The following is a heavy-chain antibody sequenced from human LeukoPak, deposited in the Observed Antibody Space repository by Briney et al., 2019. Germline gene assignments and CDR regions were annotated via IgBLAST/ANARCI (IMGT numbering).Heavy chain of an antibody. Sequence: GGSPRLSCAASGFTFSSYSMNWVRQAPGKGLEWVSSISSSSSYIYYADSVKGRFTISRDNAKNSLYLQMNSLRAEDTAVYYCARAPQTHAFDIWGQGTMVTVSS. CDR3: ARAPQTHAFDI. CDR1: GFTFSSYS. CDR2: ISSSSSYI. V-gene: IGHV3-21*01. J-gene: IGHJ3*02.